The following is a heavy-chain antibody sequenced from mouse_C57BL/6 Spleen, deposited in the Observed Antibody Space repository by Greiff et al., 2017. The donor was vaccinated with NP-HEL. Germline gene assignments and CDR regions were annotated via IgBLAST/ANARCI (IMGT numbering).Heavy chain of an antibody. CDR3: ARDTTVVATNAMDY. J-gene: IGHJ4*01. CDR2: IYPGSGNT. CDR1: GYSFTSYY. Sequence: QVQLKQSGPELVKPGASVKISCKASGYSFTSYYIHWVKQRPGQGLEWIGWIYPGSGNTKYNEKFKGKATLTADTSSSTAYMQLSSLTSEDSAVYYCARDTTVVATNAMDYWGQGTSVTVSS. D-gene: IGHD1-1*01. V-gene: IGHV1-66*01.